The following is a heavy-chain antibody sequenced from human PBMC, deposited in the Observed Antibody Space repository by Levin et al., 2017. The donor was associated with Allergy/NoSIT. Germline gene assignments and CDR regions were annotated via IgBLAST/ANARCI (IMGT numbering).Heavy chain of an antibody. CDR2: MSGSGVTI. D-gene: IGHD3/OR15-3a*01. V-gene: IGHV3-23*01. J-gene: IGHJ4*02. CDR1: GFRINSYA. CDR3: AKGFDFWTSFYTGFDS. Sequence: RGESLKISCVASGFRINSYAMSWVRQAPGKGLEWVSGMSGSGVTINYADSVKGRFTISRDNSENTLYLQMNSLRAEDTAVYYCAKGFDFWTSFYTGFDSWGQGALVTVSS.